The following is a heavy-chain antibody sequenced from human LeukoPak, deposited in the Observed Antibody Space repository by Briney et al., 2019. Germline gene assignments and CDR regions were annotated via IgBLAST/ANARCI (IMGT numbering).Heavy chain of an antibody. V-gene: IGHV4-34*01. J-gene: IGHJ4*02. CDR3: ARGSPFLDY. CDR2: INHSGST. Sequence: SETLSLTCAVYGGSFSGYYWSWIRQPPGKGLEWIGEINHSGSTNYNPSLKSRVTISVDTSKNQFSLKLNSVTAADTAVYYCARGSPFLDYWGQGTLVTVSS. CDR1: GGSFSGYY.